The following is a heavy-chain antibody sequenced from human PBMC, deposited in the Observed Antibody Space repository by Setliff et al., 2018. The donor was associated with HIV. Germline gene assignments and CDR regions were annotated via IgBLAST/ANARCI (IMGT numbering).Heavy chain of an antibody. Sequence: GESLTISCMGSGYSFTSYWIAWVRQMPGKGLEWMGLIYPGDSDTRYSPSFQGQVTISVDKSIRTAYLQWSSLKASDTATYYCARHINSYWYGDGMDAWGQGTTVTVSS. CDR3: ARHINSYWYGDGMDA. CDR2: IYPGDSDT. J-gene: IGHJ6*02. D-gene: IGHD2-8*02. V-gene: IGHV5-51*01. CDR1: GYSFTSYW.